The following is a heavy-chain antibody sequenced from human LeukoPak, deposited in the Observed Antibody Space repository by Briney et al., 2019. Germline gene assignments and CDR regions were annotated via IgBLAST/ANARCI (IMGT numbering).Heavy chain of an antibody. D-gene: IGHD6-13*01. CDR2: ISAYNGNT. V-gene: IGHV1-18*01. Sequence: ASVKVSCKASGYTFTSYGISWVRQAPGQGLEWMGWISAYNGNTNYAQKLQGRVTMTTDTSTSTAYMELRSLRSDDTAVYYCARANRYSSSWYGGDYWGQGTLVTVSS. CDR3: ARANRYSSSWYGGDY. CDR1: GYTFTSYG. J-gene: IGHJ4*02.